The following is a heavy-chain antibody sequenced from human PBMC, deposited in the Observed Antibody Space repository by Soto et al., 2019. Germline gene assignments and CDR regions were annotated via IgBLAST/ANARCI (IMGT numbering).Heavy chain of an antibody. Sequence: VASVKVSCKASGYTFTSYGISWVRQAPGQGLEWMGWISAYNGNTNYAQKLQGRVTMTTDTSTSTAYMELRSLRSDGTAVYYCARGESGSDILTPYYYYGMDVWGQGTTVTSP. J-gene: IGHJ6*02. CDR2: ISAYNGNT. D-gene: IGHD3-9*01. V-gene: IGHV1-18*04. CDR1: GYTFTSYG. CDR3: ARGESGSDILTPYYYYGMDV.